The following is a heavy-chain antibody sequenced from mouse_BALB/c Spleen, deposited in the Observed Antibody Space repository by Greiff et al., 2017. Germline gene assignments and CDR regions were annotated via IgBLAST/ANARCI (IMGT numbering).Heavy chain of an antibody. J-gene: IGHJ3*01. CDR1: GYTFTSYW. Sequence: QVQLKQSGAELVKPGASVKLSCKTSGYTFTSYWIQWVKQRPGQGLGWIGEIFPGTGTTYYNEKFKGKATLTIDTSSSTAYMQLSSLTSEDSAVYFCARGATVEGFAYWGQGTLVTVSA. V-gene: IGHV1S132*01. CDR3: ARGATVEGFAY. CDR2: IFPGTGTT. D-gene: IGHD1-1*01.